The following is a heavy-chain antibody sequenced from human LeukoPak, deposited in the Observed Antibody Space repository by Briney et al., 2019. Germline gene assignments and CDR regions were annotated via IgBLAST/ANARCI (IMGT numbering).Heavy chain of an antibody. Sequence: PGGSLRLSCAASGFTFSTYEMNWVRQAPGKGLEWVSYISGTGRSRNYADSVKGRFTISRDNAKNSLYLQMNSLIAEDTAVYYCARWEYCSSTYCSFDYWGQGTLVTVTS. V-gene: IGHV3-48*03. J-gene: IGHJ4*02. CDR2: ISGTGRSR. D-gene: IGHD2-2*01. CDR3: ARWEYCSSTYCSFDY. CDR1: GFTFSTYE.